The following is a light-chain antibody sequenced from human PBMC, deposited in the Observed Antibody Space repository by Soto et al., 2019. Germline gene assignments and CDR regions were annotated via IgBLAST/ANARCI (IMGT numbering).Light chain of an antibody. CDR2: GPS. CDR1: QSISSSY. J-gene: IGKJ5*01. V-gene: IGKV3D-20*02. Sequence: EIVLTQSPGTLSLSPGERGTLSFRASQSISSSYLAWYQQKPGQAPRLLIYGPSSRATGIPARFSGSGSGTDFTLTISSLEPEDFAVYYCQQRSNWPPITFGQGTRLEI. CDR3: QQRSNWPPIT.